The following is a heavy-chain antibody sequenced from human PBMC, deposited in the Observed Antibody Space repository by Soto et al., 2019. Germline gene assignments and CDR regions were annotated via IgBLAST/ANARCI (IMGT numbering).Heavy chain of an antibody. CDR2: IIPIFGTA. J-gene: IGHJ6*02. CDR1: GGTFSSYA. Sequence: SVKVSCKASGGTFSSYAISWVRQAPGQGLEWMGGIIPIFGTANYAQKFQGRVTITADESTSTAYMELSSLRSEDTAVYYYARDQSITMVRGGMDVWGQGTTVTVSS. CDR3: ARDQSITMVRGGMDV. V-gene: IGHV1-69*13. D-gene: IGHD3-10*01.